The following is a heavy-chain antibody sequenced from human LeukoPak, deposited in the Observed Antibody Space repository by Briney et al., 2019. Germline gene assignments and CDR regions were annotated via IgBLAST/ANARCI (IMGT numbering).Heavy chain of an antibody. CDR2: INPNSGNT. V-gene: IGHV1-8*03. J-gene: IGHJ4*02. CDR1: GYTFTGYY. D-gene: IGHD6-19*01. CDR3: ARRPGQWLADFDY. Sequence: ASVKVSCKASGYTFTGYYMHWVRQAPGQGLEWMGWINPNSGNTGYAQKFQGRVTITRNTSISTAYMELSSLRSEDTAVYYCARRPGQWLADFDYWGQGTLVTVSS.